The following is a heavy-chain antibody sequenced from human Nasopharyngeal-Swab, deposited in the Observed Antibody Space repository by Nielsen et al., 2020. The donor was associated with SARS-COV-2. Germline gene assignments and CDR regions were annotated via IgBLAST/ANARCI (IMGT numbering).Heavy chain of an antibody. Sequence: GESLKISCAASGFTFKEFAFHWVRQAPGKGLEWVAVIPYDGNNIYYTDSVKGRFIISRDNSKQSVYLQMNGLRSDDSAEYFCVRDPYYYGSGKESPFASWGQGTLVTVSS. D-gene: IGHD3-10*01. V-gene: IGHV3-30-3*01. J-gene: IGHJ4*02. CDR2: IPYDGNNI. CDR1: GFTFKEFA. CDR3: VRDPYYYGSGKESPFAS.